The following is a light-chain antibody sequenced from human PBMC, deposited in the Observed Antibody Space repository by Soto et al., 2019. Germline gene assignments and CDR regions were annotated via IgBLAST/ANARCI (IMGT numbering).Light chain of an antibody. J-gene: IGKJ2*01. Sequence: EIVLTQSPGPLSLSPGERATLSCRASQSVSSSYLAWYQQKPGQAPRLLIYGASSRATGIPGRFSGSGSGTDFTLTISRLEPEDFAVYYCQQYGSSPDTFGQGTKLEIK. CDR1: QSVSSSY. CDR2: GAS. V-gene: IGKV3-20*01. CDR3: QQYGSSPDT.